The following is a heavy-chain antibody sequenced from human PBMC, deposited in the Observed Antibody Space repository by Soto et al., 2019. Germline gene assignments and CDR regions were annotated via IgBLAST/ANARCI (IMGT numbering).Heavy chain of an antibody. CDR1: GYTFTGYY. J-gene: IGHJ4*02. CDR3: ARDYCGGDCYSAFDD. D-gene: IGHD2-21*02. V-gene: IGHV1-2*02. Sequence: ASVQVSCKASGYTFTGYYMHWVRQAPGQGLEWMGWINPNSGGTNYAQKFQGRVTMTRDTSISTAYMELSRLRSDDTAVYYCARDYCGGDCYSAFDDWGQGNLVRVCS. CDR2: INPNSGGT.